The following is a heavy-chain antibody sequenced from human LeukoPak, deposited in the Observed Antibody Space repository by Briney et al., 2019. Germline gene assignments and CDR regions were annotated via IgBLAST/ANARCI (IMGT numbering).Heavy chain of an antibody. J-gene: IGHJ5*02. D-gene: IGHD1-26*01. Sequence: GGSLRLSCAASGFTFSSYAMHWVRQAPGKGLEWVAVISYDGSNKYYADSVKGRFTISRDNSKNTLYLQMNSLRAEDTAVYYCARSGGGATTGWFDPWGQGTLVTVSS. V-gene: IGHV3-30*04. CDR2: ISYDGSNK. CDR1: GFTFSSYA. CDR3: ARSGGGATTGWFDP.